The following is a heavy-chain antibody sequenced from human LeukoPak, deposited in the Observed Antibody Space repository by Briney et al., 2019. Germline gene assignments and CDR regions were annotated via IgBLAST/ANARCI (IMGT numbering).Heavy chain of an antibody. CDR1: GGSISSSSYY. CDR3: ARHRGVGATSCRDAFDI. CDR2: IYYSGST. D-gene: IGHD1-26*01. V-gene: IGHV4-39*01. J-gene: IGHJ3*02. Sequence: PSETLSLTCTVSGGSISSSSYYWGWIRQPPWKGLEWVGSIYYSGSTYYNPSLKSRVTISRDTSKNQFSLRLTSVTAADTAVYFCARHRGVGATSCRDAFDIWGQGTMVTVSS.